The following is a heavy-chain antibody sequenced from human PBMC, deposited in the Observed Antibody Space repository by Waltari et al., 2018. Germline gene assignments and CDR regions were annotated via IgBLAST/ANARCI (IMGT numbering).Heavy chain of an antibody. CDR3: ARDWDV. CDR1: GFTLNIYA. V-gene: IGHV3-30-3*01. Sequence: QVQLVESGGDMVQPGRSLRLSCAASGFTLNIYAMHWVRQAPGKGLEWVAAITKDGVDKHYADSVKGRFTISRDNSKNTVDLQMSSLRAEDTALYYCARDWDVWGQGTTVTVSS. CDR2: ITKDGVDK. J-gene: IGHJ6*02.